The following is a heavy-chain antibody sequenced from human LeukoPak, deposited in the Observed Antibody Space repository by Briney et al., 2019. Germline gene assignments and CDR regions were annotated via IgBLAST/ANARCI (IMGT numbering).Heavy chain of an antibody. J-gene: IGHJ4*02. V-gene: IGHV1-46*01. CDR1: GYTFTGYY. CDR3: ATGPGGYSSDWSVGEIDY. CDR2: INPNSGGST. D-gene: IGHD6-19*01. Sequence: ASVKVSCKASGYTFTGYYMHWVRQAPGQGLEWMGWINPNSGGSTTYAQKFLGKVTMTGDMSTSTVYMELSSLRSEDTAVYYCATGPGGYSSDWSVGEIDYWGQGTLVTVSS.